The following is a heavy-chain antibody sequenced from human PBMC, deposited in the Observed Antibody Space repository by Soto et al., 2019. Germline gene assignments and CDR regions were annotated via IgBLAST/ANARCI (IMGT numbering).Heavy chain of an antibody. CDR3: ARSHGESDDFDI. Sequence: QVQLVQSGAEVKKPGSSVKVSCKASGGTFSSYTISWVRQAPGQGLEWMGRIIPILGIANYAQKFQGRVTITADKSTSTAYMELSSLRSEDTAVYYCARSHGESDDFDIWGQGTMVTVSS. CDR2: IIPILGIA. J-gene: IGHJ3*02. CDR1: GGTFSSYT. V-gene: IGHV1-69*02. D-gene: IGHD3-10*01.